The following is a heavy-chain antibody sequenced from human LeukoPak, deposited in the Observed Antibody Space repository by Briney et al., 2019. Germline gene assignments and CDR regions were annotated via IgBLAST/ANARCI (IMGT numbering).Heavy chain of an antibody. V-gene: IGHV3-30*02. CDR1: GFTFSSYG. J-gene: IGHJ4*02. CDR2: IRYDGSNQ. Sequence: QAGGSLRLSCAASGFTFSSYGMHWVRQAPGKGLEWVAFIRYDGSNQYYADSVKGRFTISRDSSKNTLYPQMNSLRGDDTAVYYCAKDMGYNTGWTRFDYWGQGTLVTVSS. D-gene: IGHD6-19*01. CDR3: AKDMGYNTGWTRFDY.